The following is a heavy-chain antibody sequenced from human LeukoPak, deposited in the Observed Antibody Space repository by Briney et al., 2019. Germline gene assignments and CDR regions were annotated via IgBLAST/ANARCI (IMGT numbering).Heavy chain of an antibody. CDR3: VKDSNWSFDY. V-gene: IGHV3-30*02. CDR2: IRFDGGDK. J-gene: IGHJ4*02. CDR1: GFTFSSYN. D-gene: IGHD1-1*01. Sequence: GGSLRLSCAASGFTFSSYNMHWVRQAPGKGLEWLAFIRFDGGDKYYADSVKGRFTISRDNSKSTLYLQSNSLRAEDTAVYYCVKDSNWSFDYWGQGTLVTVSS.